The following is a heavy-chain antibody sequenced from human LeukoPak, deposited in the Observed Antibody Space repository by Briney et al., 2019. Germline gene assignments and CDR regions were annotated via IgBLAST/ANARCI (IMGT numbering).Heavy chain of an antibody. D-gene: IGHD1-26*01. CDR3: ARDRSGSFSA. CDR2: ISSSSSTI. Sequence: SGGSLRLSCAASGFTFSSYSMNWVRQAPGKGLEWVSYISSSSSTIYYADSVKGRFTTSRDNAKNSLYLQMNSLRAEDTAVYYCARDRSGSFSAWGQGTLVTVSS. CDR1: GFTFSSYS. J-gene: IGHJ4*02. V-gene: IGHV3-48*04.